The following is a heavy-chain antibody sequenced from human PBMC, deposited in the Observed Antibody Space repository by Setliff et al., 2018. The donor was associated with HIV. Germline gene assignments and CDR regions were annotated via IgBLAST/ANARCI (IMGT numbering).Heavy chain of an antibody. D-gene: IGHD6-19*01. CDR1: GFSLSTSKMG. CDR3: ARIHSSADYYYMDV. CDR2: IYWNDDS. V-gene: IGHV2-5*01. Sequence: SGPTLVNPTQTLTLTCTFSGFSLSTSKMGVGWIRQPPGKALEWLEVIYWNDDSRYNPSLKSRLTITKDTSKNQVVLTMTNMDPVDTATYYCARIHSSADYYYMDVWGKGTTVTVSS. J-gene: IGHJ6*03.